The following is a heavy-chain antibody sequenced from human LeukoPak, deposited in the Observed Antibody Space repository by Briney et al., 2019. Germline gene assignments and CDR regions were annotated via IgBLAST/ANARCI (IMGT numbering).Heavy chain of an antibody. CDR2: ISSNGGST. V-gene: IGHV3-64*01. J-gene: IGHJ4*02. CDR3: ARASSGWYGY. D-gene: IGHD6-19*01. Sequence: SGGSLRLSCVVSGFTFSSYAMHRVRQAPGKGLEYVSAISSNGGSTYYANSVKGRFTISRDNSKNTLYLQMGSLRVEDMAVYYCARASSGWYGYWGQGTLVTVSS. CDR1: GFTFSSYA.